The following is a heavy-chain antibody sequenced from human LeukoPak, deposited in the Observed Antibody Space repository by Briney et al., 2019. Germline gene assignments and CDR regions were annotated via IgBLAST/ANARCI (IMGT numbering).Heavy chain of an antibody. V-gene: IGHV4-39*01. CDR1: GGSISSIVYY. J-gene: IGHJ4*02. CDR2: IYYSGST. D-gene: IGHD3-10*01. Sequence: PSETLSLTCSVSGGSISSIVYYWGWIRQHPGKGLEWIGTIYYSGSTYYNLSLKSRVTISVDTSRKQFSLKLSSVTAADTAVYYCARHSRSVDYGSGSYTWDYWGQGTLVTVSS. CDR3: ARHSRSVDYGSGSYTWDY.